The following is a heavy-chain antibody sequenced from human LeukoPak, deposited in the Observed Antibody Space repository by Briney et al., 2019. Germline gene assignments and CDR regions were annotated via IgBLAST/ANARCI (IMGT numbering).Heavy chain of an antibody. CDR1: GFTFSTYA. CDR2: ISGGTDST. D-gene: IGHD6-13*01. CDR3: VQQYSSIWSVGDS. Sequence: GGSLRLSCATSGFTFSTYAMSWVRRAPGKGLEWVSAISGGTDSTYYTDSVKGRFTISRDTAKNTLYLQMNSLRAEDTAVYYCVQQYSSIWSVGDSWGQGTLVTVSS. J-gene: IGHJ4*02. V-gene: IGHV3-23*01.